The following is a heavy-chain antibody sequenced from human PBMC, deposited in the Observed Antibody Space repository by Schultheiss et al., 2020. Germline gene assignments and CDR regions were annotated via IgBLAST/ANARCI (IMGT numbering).Heavy chain of an antibody. D-gene: IGHD5-18*01. CDR2: ISWNSGGI. CDR1: GVTVSSNH. Sequence: GGSLRLSCAVSGVTVSSNHMTWVRQVPGKGLEWVSGISWNSGGIGYADSVKGRFTISRDNAKNSLYLEMNSLRVEDTALYYCAKDTGYSYGYYFDYWGQGTLVTVSS. V-gene: IGHV3-9*01. J-gene: IGHJ4*02. CDR3: AKDTGYSYGYYFDY.